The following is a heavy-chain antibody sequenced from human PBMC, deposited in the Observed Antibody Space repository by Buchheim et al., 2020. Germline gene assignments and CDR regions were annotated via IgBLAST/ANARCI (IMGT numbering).Heavy chain of an antibody. CDR2: IYYTGAT. Sequence: QMQLQESGPGLVKPLQTPSLTCTVSGGSINRGGYYWSWIRQHSVRGLEWIGYIYYTGATYYSTSLKSRVSISVDMSKKQFSLRVNSVTAADTAVYFCARDGYNNFGEYFAMDVWGQGT. CDR3: ARDGYNNFGEYFAMDV. J-gene: IGHJ6*02. V-gene: IGHV4-31*03. D-gene: IGHD4-11*01. CDR1: GGSINRGGYY.